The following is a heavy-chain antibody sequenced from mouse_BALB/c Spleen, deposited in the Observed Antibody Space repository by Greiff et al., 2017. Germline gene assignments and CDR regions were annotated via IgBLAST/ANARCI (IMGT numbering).Heavy chain of an antibody. V-gene: IGHV2-3*01. CDR3: DEPVYDYAMDY. J-gene: IGHJ4*01. CDR1: GFSLTSYG. CDR2: IWGDGST. Sequence: VKLVESGPGLVAPSQSLSITCTVSGFSLTSYGVSWVRQPPGKGLEWLGVIWGDGSTNYHSALISRLSTSKDNSMIHVFLKLNSLQTDDTATCYCDEPVYDYAMDYWGQGTSVTVSS. D-gene: IGHD2-3*01.